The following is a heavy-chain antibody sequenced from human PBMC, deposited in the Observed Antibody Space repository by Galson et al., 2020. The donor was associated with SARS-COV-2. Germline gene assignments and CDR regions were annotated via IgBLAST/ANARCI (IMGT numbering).Heavy chain of an antibody. Sequence: GGSMRLSCVASGFTLSRYEMNWVRQTPGKGLERIAFISHVGRGEINFYTESVKGRFIVSRDNGKNSVFLQMNSLTVEDTGIYFCARDTGTAAADVWGQGTPVTVSS. CDR3: ARDTGTAAADV. D-gene: IGHD5-18*01. V-gene: IGHV3-48*03. CDR1: GFTLSRYE. J-gene: IGHJ4*02. CDR2: ISHVGRGEIN.